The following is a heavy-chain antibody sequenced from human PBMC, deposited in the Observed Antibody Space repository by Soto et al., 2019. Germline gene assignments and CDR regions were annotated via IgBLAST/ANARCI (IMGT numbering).Heavy chain of an antibody. CDR3: ASCLERRYYYYYMDV. V-gene: IGHV4-39*01. D-gene: IGHD1-1*01. CDR2: IYYSGST. J-gene: IGHJ6*03. Sequence: PSETLSLTCTVSGGSISSSSYYWGWIRQPPGKGLEWIGSIYYSGSTYYNPSLKSRVTISVDTSKNQFSLKLSPVTAADTAVYYCASCLERRYYYYYMDVWGKGTTVTVSS. CDR1: GGSISSSSYY.